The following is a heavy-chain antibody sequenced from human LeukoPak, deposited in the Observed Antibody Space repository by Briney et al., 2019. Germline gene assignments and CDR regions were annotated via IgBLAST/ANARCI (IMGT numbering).Heavy chain of an antibody. D-gene: IGHD3-22*01. CDR2: ISSSGSTI. CDR3: ARGSRHWYYCDSSGYTDY. V-gene: IGHV3-48*03. Sequence: PGGSLRLSCAASGFTFSSYEMNWVRQAPGKGLEWVSYISSSGSTIYYADSVKGRFTISRDNAKNSLYLQMNSLRAEDTAVYYCARGSRHWYYCDSSGYTDYWGQGTLVTVSS. J-gene: IGHJ4*02. CDR1: GFTFSSYE.